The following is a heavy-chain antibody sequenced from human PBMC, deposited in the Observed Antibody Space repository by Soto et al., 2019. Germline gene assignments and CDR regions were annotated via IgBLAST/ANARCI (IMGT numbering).Heavy chain of an antibody. CDR3: AKWNGYGDF. Sequence: EVQLLESGGGLLQPGGSLRLSCAVSGFSFSTYAVTSVRQAPGKGVERVCGVSGGSGVTHYADSVKGPFTITGDDSKNTVYLQMHSLRVEDTAVYYCAKWNGYGDFWGQGNLVTVSS. CDR1: GFSFSTYA. D-gene: IGHD1-1*01. V-gene: IGHV3-23*01. CDR2: VSGGSGVT. J-gene: IGHJ4*02.